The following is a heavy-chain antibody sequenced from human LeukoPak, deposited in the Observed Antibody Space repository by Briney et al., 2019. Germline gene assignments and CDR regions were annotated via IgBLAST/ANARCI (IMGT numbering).Heavy chain of an antibody. V-gene: IGHV1-18*04. CDR1: GYTFTSYG. D-gene: IGHD3-9*01. J-gene: IGHJ3*02. Sequence: ASVKVSCQASGYTFTSYGISWVRQAPGQGLEGMGWISAYNGNTNYQQKLQGRVTMTTDPSTSTAYMEIRSLRSDDTAVYYCARILFDWLLADDACDIWGQGTMVTVSS. CDR3: ARILFDWLLADDACDI. CDR2: ISAYNGNT.